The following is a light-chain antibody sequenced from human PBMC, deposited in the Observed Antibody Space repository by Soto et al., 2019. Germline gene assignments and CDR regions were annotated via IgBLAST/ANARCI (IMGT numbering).Light chain of an antibody. Sequence: DIQMTQSPSSLSSSVGDRFIITCRASQSISSWLAWYQQKPGKAPKLLIYKASSLESGVPSRFSGSGSGTEFTLTISSLQPDDFATYYCQQYNSYSWTFGQGTKVDI. CDR1: QSISSW. V-gene: IGKV1-5*03. J-gene: IGKJ1*01. CDR3: QQYNSYSWT. CDR2: KAS.